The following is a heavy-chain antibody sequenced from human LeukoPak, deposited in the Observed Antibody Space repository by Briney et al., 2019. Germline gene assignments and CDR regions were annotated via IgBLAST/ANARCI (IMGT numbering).Heavy chain of an antibody. D-gene: IGHD6-19*01. J-gene: IGHJ4*02. CDR3: ARRRQGGAVALDY. CDR1: GGSISSYY. V-gene: IGHV4-59*08. Sequence: SETLSLTCTVSGGSISSYYWSWIRQPPGKGLEWIGYIYYSGSTNYNPSLKSRVTISVDTSKNQFSLKLSSVTAADTAVYYCARRRQGGAVALDYWGQGTLVTVSS. CDR2: IYYSGST.